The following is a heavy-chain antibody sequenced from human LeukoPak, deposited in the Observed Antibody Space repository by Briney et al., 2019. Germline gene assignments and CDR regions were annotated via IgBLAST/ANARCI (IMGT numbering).Heavy chain of an antibody. CDR3: ARDRRGSYYTFDL. CDR1: GASISGYF. CDR2: VPHTGAT. J-gene: IGHJ3*01. Sequence: SETLSLTCSVSGASISGYFWNWVRQTPEKGLEWIGYVPHTGATTSNPTLKSRVSITIDTSKSQISLSMTSVTAADSALYYCARDRRGSYYTFDLWGPGTIVSVS. V-gene: IGHV4-59*01. D-gene: IGHD1-26*01.